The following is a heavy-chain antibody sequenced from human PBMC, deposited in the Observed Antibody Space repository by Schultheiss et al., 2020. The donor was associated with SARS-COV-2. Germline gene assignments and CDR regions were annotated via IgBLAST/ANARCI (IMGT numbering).Heavy chain of an antibody. CDR2: IWYDGSNK. CDR1: GFTFSSYA. D-gene: IGHD6-25*01. V-gene: IGHV3-30*07. J-gene: IGHJ4*02. CDR3: NSRVDY. Sequence: GESLKISCAASGFTFSSYAMHWVRQAPGKGLEWVAVIWYDGSNKYYADSVKGRFTISRDNSKNTLYLQMNSLKTEDTAVYYCNSRVDYWGQGTLVTVSS.